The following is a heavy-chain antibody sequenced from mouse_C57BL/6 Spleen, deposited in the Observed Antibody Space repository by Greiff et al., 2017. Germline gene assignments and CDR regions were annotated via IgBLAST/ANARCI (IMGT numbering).Heavy chain of an antibody. V-gene: IGHV1-80*01. D-gene: IGHD1-1*01. CDR2: IYPGDGDT. CDR3: ARGDYYGSSPCAMDY. CDR1: GYAFRSYW. J-gene: IGHJ4*01. Sequence: QVQLKESGAELVKPGASVKISCKASGYAFRSYWMNWVKQRPGKGLEWIGQIYPGDGDTNYNGKFKGKATLTADKSSSTAYMQLSSLTSEDSAVYFCARGDYYGSSPCAMDYWGQGTSVTVSS.